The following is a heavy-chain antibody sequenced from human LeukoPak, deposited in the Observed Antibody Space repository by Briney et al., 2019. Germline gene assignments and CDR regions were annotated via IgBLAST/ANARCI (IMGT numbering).Heavy chain of an antibody. V-gene: IGHV3-23*01. CDR1: GFTFSSYT. D-gene: IGHD7-27*01. J-gene: IGHJ4*02. CDR2: ITTGDGNT. Sequence: GGSLRLSCTASGFTFSSYTMTWVRQAPGKGLKWVSTITTGDGNTYYADSVKGRFTVSRDDSKNTLYLQMNSLRAEDTAVYYCAKDGGLWVSAHWGDSWGRGTLVTVSS. CDR3: AKDGGLWVSAHWGDS.